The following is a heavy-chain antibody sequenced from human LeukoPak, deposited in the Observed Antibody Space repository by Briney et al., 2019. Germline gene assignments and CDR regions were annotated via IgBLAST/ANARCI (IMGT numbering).Heavy chain of an antibody. CDR1: GGSITSSNW. J-gene: IGHJ4*02. D-gene: IGHD2-8*01. Sequence: RPSETLSLTCAVSGGSITSSNWWRWVRQPPGKGLEWIGEIYHSGSTNYNPSLKSRFTISVDKSNNQFPLRLSSVTAADTAVYYCARRDEKNGWSDYWGQGTLVTVAS. V-gene: IGHV4-4*02. CDR2: IYHSGST. CDR3: ARRDEKNGWSDY.